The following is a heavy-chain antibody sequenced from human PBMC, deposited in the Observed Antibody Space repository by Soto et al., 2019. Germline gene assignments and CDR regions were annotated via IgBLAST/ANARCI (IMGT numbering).Heavy chain of an antibody. CDR3: ARDLAKGGGSAGFDY. CDR2: INPKSGGT. Sequence: QVQLVQSGAEVKKPGASVNVSCKASGYTFTVYYMHWVRQAPGQGLEWMGWINPKSGGTMYPQKFQGRVTMTWDTSISTAYMALTRLRSDDTAVYYCARDLAKGGGSAGFDYWGXGXXXXVSS. CDR1: GYTFTVYY. D-gene: IGHD1-26*01. J-gene: IGHJ4*01. V-gene: IGHV1-2*02.